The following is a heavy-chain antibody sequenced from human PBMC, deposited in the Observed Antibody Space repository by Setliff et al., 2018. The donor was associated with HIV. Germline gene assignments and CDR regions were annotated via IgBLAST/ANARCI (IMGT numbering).Heavy chain of an antibody. D-gene: IGHD3-9*01. V-gene: IGHV1-18*01. CDR3: ARRADRFDL. CDR2: ISDYNSNT. J-gene: IGHJ5*01. CDR1: GYALTSYS. Sequence: ASVKVSCKASGYALTSYSLTWVRQAPGQGLEWMGWISDYNSNTEYAQKFQGRVTMTKDTSTSTAYMELRSLRPDDTAVYFCARRADRFDLWGQGSLVTVSS.